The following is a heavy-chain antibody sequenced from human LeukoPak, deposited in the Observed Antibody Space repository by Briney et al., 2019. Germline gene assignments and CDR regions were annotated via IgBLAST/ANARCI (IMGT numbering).Heavy chain of an antibody. Sequence: PGGSLRLSCAASGFTFSKVWMSWVRQAPGKGLEWVGRIKSKTDGGTIDYAAPVKGRFTISRDDSKDTLFLQMNSLKTEDTAVYYCTTDLSELDDSGYYAKHFHHWGQGTLVSVSS. D-gene: IGHD3-22*01. J-gene: IGHJ1*01. CDR1: GFTFSKVW. CDR2: IKSKTDGGTI. V-gene: IGHV3-15*01. CDR3: TTDLSELDDSGYYAKHFHH.